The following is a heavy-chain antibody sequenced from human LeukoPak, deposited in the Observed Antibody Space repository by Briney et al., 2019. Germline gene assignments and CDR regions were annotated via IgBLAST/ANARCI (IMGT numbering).Heavy chain of an antibody. CDR3: ARLTRSPLLVGATMALDY. D-gene: IGHD1-26*01. J-gene: IGHJ4*02. CDR1: GGSISSYY. V-gene: IGHV4-59*01. CDR2: IYYSGST. Sequence: SETLSLTCIVSGGSISSYYWSWIRQPPGKGLEWIGYIYYSGSTNYNPSLKSRVTISVDTSKNQFSLKLSSVTAADTAVYYCARLTRSPLLVGATMALDYWGQGTLVTVSS.